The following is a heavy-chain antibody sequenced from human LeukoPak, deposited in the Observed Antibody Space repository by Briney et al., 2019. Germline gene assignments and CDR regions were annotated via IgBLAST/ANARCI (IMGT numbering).Heavy chain of an antibody. CDR1: GFTFSSYS. Sequence: GGSLRLSCAASGFTFSSYSMNWVRQAPGKGLEWVSSISSSSSYIYYADSVKGRFTISRDNAKNSLYLQMNSLRAEDTAVYYCASDSSGYSYGSEDWGQGTLVTVSS. J-gene: IGHJ4*02. CDR2: ISSSSSYI. V-gene: IGHV3-21*01. CDR3: ASDSSGYSYGSED. D-gene: IGHD5-18*01.